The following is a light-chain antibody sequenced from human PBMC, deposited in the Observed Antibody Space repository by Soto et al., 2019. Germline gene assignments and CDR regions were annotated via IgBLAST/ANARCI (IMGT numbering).Light chain of an antibody. CDR2: SAS. J-gene: IGKJ3*01. V-gene: IGKV1-39*01. CDR1: QRVSIY. CDR3: QQSYSIPFT. Sequence: DIQMTQSPSSLSASVGDRVTITCRASQRVSIYLNWYQLKPGKAPKLLIYSASTLQGGVPSRFSGSVSGTDFTLTISSLQPEDFATYCCQQSYSIPFTFGPGTKVDIK.